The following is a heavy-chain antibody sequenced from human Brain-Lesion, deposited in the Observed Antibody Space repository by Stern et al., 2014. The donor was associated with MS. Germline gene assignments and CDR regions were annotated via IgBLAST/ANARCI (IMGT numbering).Heavy chain of an antibody. V-gene: IGHV4-39*01. Sequence: VQLVESGPGLVKPSETLSLTCTVAGGSVSSTSYAWAWIRQPPGKGLEWIGTIYYSGNTYYSPSLKRRLTLSLDTSKKQFSLQLRFVTAADTAVYYCAGEEDIRYCSGGSCTGNWFDPWGQGTLVTVSS. CDR2: IYYSGNT. CDR1: GGSVSSTSYA. CDR3: AGEEDIRYCSGGSCTGNWFDP. J-gene: IGHJ5*02. D-gene: IGHD2-15*01.